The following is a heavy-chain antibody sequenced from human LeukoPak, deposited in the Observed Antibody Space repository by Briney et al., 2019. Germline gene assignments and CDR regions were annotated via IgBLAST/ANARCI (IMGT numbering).Heavy chain of an antibody. D-gene: IGHD6-13*01. V-gene: IGHV1-69*13. Sequence: ASVKVPCKASGGTFSIYAISWVRQAPGQGLEWMGGIIPIFGTANYAQKFQGRVTITADESTSTAYMELSSLRSEDTAVYYCASSLERSSSWYEDYWGQGTLVTVSS. CDR1: GGTFSIYA. J-gene: IGHJ4*02. CDR3: ASSLERSSSWYEDY. CDR2: IIPIFGTA.